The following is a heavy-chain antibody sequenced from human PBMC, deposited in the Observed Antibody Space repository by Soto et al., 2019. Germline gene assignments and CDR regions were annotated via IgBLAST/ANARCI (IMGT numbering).Heavy chain of an antibody. CDR2: ISDSGDRT. D-gene: IGHD3-16*02. CDR1: GFTLSMSA. Sequence: EVQLMESGGGLVQPGGSLRLSCASSGFTLSMSAVNWVRQAPGKGLEWVSYISDSGDRTYYADSVKGRFTISRDRSKNTVSLQMDSLRAEDTAVYYCAADRGNIVKAGDAFDVWGQGTKVTVSS. CDR3: AADRGNIVKAGDAFDV. J-gene: IGHJ3*01. V-gene: IGHV3-23*01.